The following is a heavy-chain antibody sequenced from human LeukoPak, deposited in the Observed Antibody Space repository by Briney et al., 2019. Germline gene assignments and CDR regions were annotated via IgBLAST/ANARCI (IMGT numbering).Heavy chain of an antibody. Sequence: SETLSLTCTVSGGSISNYYWNWIRQPPGKGLEWIGQINHSGSTNYNPSLKSRVTISVDTSKNQFSLKLSSATAADTAVYYCARHRRGSGYDSEGVDYWGQGTLVTVSS. CDR2: INHSGST. CDR1: GGSISNYY. J-gene: IGHJ4*02. V-gene: IGHV4-34*01. CDR3: ARHRRGSGYDSEGVDY. D-gene: IGHD5-12*01.